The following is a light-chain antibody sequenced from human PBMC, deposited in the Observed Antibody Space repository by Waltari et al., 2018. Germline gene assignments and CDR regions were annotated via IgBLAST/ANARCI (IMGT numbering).Light chain of an antibody. CDR1: QDISTF. Sequence: DIQMTQSPSSLSASVGDRVTITCQASQDISTFLNWYQQTPGKAPKLLIYDASSLETGVPSMFSGSGSGSDFTFTITSLQPEDIGTYYCEQCDSLPMTFGQGTRLEI. CDR2: DAS. V-gene: IGKV1-33*01. CDR3: EQCDSLPMT. J-gene: IGKJ5*01.